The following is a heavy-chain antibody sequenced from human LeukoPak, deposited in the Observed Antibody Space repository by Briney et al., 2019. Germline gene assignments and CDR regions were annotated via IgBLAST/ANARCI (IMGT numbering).Heavy chain of an antibody. J-gene: IGHJ4*02. CDR2: IYSGGNT. CDR3: ARVVEQQLDY. Sequence: GGSLRLSCAASGFTVSSNYMSWVRQAPGKGLEWVSVIYSGGNTYYADSLKGRFTISRDNSKNTLYLQMNSLRAEDTAVYYCARVVEQQLDYWGQGTLVNVSS. CDR1: GFTVSSNY. V-gene: IGHV3-66*01. D-gene: IGHD6-13*01.